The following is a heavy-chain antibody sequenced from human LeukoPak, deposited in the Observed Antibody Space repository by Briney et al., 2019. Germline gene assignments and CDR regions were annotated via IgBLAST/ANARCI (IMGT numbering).Heavy chain of an antibody. CDR3: ARDLPDQGAY. CDR1: GLTVNSNY. CDR2: MYRSDAT. Sequence: GGSLRLSCAASGLTVNSNYMSWVRQAPGKGLEWVSVMYRSDATYYADSVKGRFTMSGDSSKNTVYLQMNSLRSEHTAVYYCARDLPDQGAYWGQGTLVIVSS. J-gene: IGHJ4*02. D-gene: IGHD1-14*01. V-gene: IGHV3-53*01.